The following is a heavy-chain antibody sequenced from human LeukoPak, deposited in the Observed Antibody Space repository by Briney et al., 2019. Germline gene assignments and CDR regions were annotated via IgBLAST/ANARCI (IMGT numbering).Heavy chain of an antibody. CDR1: GGSISSSSYY. Sequence: SETLSLTCTVSGGSISSSSYYWGWIRQPPGKGLEWIGSIYYSGSTYYNPSLKSRVTISVDTSKNQFSLRLSSVTAADTAVYYCAGLGYCSSTSCAEWLSYWGQGTLVTVSS. CDR2: IYYSGST. CDR3: AGLGYCSSTSCAEWLSY. V-gene: IGHV4-39*01. D-gene: IGHD2-2*01. J-gene: IGHJ4*02.